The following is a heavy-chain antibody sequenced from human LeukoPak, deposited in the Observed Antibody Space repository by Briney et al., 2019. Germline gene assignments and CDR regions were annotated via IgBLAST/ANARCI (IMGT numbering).Heavy chain of an antibody. CDR1: GGSISSYY. CDR3: ARDRPGHGYSSGWYCFDY. Sequence: PSETLSLTCTVSGGSISSYYWSWIRQPAGKGLEWIGRIYTSGSTNYNPSLKSRVTMSVDTSKNQFSLKLSSVTAADTAVYYCARDRPGHGYSSGWYCFDYWGQGTLVTVSS. V-gene: IGHV4-4*07. J-gene: IGHJ4*02. CDR2: IYTSGST. D-gene: IGHD6-19*01.